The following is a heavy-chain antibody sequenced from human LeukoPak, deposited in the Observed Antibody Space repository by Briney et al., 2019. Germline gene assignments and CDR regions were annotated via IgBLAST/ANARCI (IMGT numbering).Heavy chain of an antibody. CDR1: GFTFSSYG. CDR3: ANENYYDSGSYPDY. J-gene: IGHJ4*02. D-gene: IGHD3-10*01. Sequence: GGSLRLSCEASGFTFSSYGMHWVRQAPGKGLGWVAVISYDGSNKYYADSVKGRFTISRDNSKNTMYLQMNNLRAEDTAVYYCANENYYDSGSYPDYWGQGTLVTVSS. CDR2: ISYDGSNK. V-gene: IGHV3-30*18.